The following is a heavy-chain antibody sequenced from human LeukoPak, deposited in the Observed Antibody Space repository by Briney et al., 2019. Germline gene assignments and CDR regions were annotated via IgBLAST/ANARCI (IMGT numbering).Heavy chain of an antibody. CDR2: ISSSSSTI. V-gene: IGHV3-48*04. Sequence: GGSLRLSCAASGFTFSSYSMNWVRQAPGKGLEWVSYISSSSSTIYYADSVKGRFTISRDNAKNSLYLQMNSLRTEDTALYFCARDAWRRAFNYGMDVWGQGTTVAVSS. CDR3: ARDAWRRAFNYGMDV. J-gene: IGHJ6*02. D-gene: IGHD5-12*01. CDR1: GFTFSSYS.